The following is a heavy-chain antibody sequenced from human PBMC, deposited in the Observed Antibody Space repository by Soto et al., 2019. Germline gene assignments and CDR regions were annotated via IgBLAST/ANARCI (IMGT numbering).Heavy chain of an antibody. V-gene: IGHV4-30-2*01. J-gene: IGHJ4*02. D-gene: IGHD6-13*01. CDR2: IYHGGTT. CDR3: ARVAAAGLPTIDN. Sequence: SETLSLTCVVSGGSISIGGYSWTWIRQPPGKGLEWVGYIYHGGTTYYNPSLKSRVTISVDTSKNQFSLKLNSVTAADTAMYYCARVAAAGLPTIDNWGQGALVTVSS. CDR1: GGSISIGGYS.